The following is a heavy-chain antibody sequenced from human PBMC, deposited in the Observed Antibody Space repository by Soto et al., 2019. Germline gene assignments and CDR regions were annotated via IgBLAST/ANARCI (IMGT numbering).Heavy chain of an antibody. CDR1: GYSFTSYW. CDR3: ARTVALPVGIVPHYYYYYMDV. J-gene: IGHJ6*03. D-gene: IGHD1-26*01. V-gene: IGHV5-51*03. CDR2: IYPGDSDT. Sequence: EVQLVQSGAEVKKPGESLKISCKGSGYSFTSYWIGWVRQMPGKGLEWMGIIYPGDSDTRYSPSFQGQVTISADKSISTAYLQWSSLKASDTAMYYCARTVALPVGIVPHYYYYYMDVWGKGTTVTVSS.